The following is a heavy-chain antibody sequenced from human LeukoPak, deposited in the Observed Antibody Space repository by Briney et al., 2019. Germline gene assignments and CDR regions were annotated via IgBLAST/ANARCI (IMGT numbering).Heavy chain of an antibody. CDR2: IFYSGSS. V-gene: IGHV4-59*01. CDR3: AGRAARFFDY. D-gene: IGHD6-25*01. Sequence: SETLSLTCTVSGDSLNSYYWSWLRQPPEEGLQWIGYIFYSGSSNYNASLRSRVAISVDTSKNQFSLKLTSVTAADAAVYYCAGRAARFFDYWGQGILVTVSS. J-gene: IGHJ4*02. CDR1: GDSLNSYY.